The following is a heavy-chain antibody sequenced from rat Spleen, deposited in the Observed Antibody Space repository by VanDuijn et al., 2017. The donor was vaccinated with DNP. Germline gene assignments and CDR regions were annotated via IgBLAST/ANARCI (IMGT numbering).Heavy chain of an antibody. CDR2: ISYDGGST. D-gene: IGHD1-4*01. J-gene: IGHJ2*01. V-gene: IGHV5-22*01. Sequence: EVQLVESGGGVVQPGRSLKLSCAASGFTFSDYYMAWVRQAPTKGLEWVAYISYDGGSTYRGDSVKGRFTISRDNAKNTLYLQMNSLRSEDMATYYCARHVLPLRVWDYWGQGVMVTVSS. CDR3: ARHVLPLRVWDY. CDR1: GFTFSDYY.